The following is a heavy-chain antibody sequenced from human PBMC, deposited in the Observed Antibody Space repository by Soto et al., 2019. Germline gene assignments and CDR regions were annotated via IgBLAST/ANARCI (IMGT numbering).Heavy chain of an antibody. J-gene: IGHJ6*03. CDR1: GGSISSYY. D-gene: IGHD3-10*01. V-gene: IGHV4-59*01. CDR3: ARAGGWFGELSPMDV. Sequence: SETLSLTCTVSGGSISSYYWSWIRQPPGKGLEWIGYIYYSGSTNYNPSLKSRVTISVDTSKNQFSLKLSSVTAADTAVYYCARAGGWFGELSPMDVWGKGTTVTVSS. CDR2: IYYSGST.